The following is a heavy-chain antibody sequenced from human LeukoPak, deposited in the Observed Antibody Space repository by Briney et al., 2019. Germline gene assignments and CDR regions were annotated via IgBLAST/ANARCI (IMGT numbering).Heavy chain of an antibody. J-gene: IGHJ3*02. CDR2: IWYDGSNK. CDR1: GFTFSSYG. CDR3: ARSYSSSWYPANAFDI. Sequence: GGSLRLSCAASGFTFSSYGMHWVRQAPGKGLEWVAVIWYDGSNKYYADSVKGRFTISGDNSKNTLYLQMNSLRAEDTAVYYCARSYSSSWYPANAFDIWGQGTMVTVSS. D-gene: IGHD6-13*01. V-gene: IGHV3-33*01.